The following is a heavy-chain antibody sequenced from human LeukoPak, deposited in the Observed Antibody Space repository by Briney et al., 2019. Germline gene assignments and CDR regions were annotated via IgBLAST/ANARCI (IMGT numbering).Heavy chain of an antibody. D-gene: IGHD6-13*01. Sequence: GGSLRLSCAASGFTFSSYSMNWVRQAPGKGLEWVSYISSSSSTIYYADSVKGRFTISRDNAKNSLYLQMNSLRAEDTAVYYCAREGYSSSERYYFDYWGQGTLVTVSS. J-gene: IGHJ4*02. V-gene: IGHV3-48*04. CDR3: AREGYSSSERYYFDY. CDR1: GFTFSSYS. CDR2: ISSSSSTI.